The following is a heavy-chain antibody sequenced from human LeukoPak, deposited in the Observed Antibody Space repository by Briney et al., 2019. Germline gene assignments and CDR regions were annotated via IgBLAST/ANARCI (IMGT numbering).Heavy chain of an antibody. V-gene: IGHV3-33*01. CDR1: GFTFCSYG. Sequence: GGSLRLSCAASGFTFCSYGMHWVRQAPGKGLEWVAVIWYDGSNKYYADSVKGRFTISRDNSKNTLYLQMSSLRAEDTAVYYCARRAYGDYDNYFDYWGQGTLVTVSS. J-gene: IGHJ4*02. CDR2: IWYDGSNK. CDR3: ARRAYGDYDNYFDY. D-gene: IGHD4-17*01.